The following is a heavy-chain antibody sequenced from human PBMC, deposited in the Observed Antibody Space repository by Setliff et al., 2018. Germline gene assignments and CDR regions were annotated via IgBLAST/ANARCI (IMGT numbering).Heavy chain of an antibody. J-gene: IGHJ4*02. Sequence: GASVKVSCKASGYTFTSYDINWVRHATGQGLEWMGWMNPNSGNTGYAQKFQGRVIMTRNTSISTSYMELSSLRSEDTAVYYCAGTTDLRYFVPDYWGQGTLVTVSS. V-gene: IGHV1-8*01. D-gene: IGHD3-9*01. CDR1: GYTFTSYD. CDR2: MNPNSGNT. CDR3: AGTTDLRYFVPDY.